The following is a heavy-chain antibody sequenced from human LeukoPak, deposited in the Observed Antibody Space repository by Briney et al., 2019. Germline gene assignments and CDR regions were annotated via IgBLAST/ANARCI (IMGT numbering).Heavy chain of an antibody. D-gene: IGHD6-13*01. V-gene: IGHV3-7*01. CDR2: IKQDGSEK. CDR1: GFTFSSYW. J-gene: IGHJ4*02. Sequence: GGSLRLSCAASGFTFSSYWMSWVRQAPGKGLEWVANIKQDGSEKYYVDSVKGRFTISRDNAKNSLYLQMNSLRAEDTAVYYCAKVDGRTAAARTPEYWGQGTLVTVSS. CDR3: AKVDGRTAAARTPEY.